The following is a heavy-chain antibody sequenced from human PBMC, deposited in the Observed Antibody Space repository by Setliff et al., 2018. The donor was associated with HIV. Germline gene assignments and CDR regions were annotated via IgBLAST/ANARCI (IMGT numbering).Heavy chain of an antibody. CDR3: AKRAVQDGTVTSSNWFES. CDR1: GGSISRGSYS. J-gene: IGHJ5*01. Sequence: TVSGGSISRGSYSWGWIRQPPGKGLEWIGSISYTGITNYNPSLKSRVTISVDTSQNQFSLKLTSVTAADTAVYYCAKRAVQDGTVTSSNWFESWGQGTLVTVSS. CDR2: ISYTGIT. V-gene: IGHV4-39*01. D-gene: IGHD1-7*01.